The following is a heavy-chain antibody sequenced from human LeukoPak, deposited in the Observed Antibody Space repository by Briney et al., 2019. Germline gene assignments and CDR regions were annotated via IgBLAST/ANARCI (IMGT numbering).Heavy chain of an antibody. CDR3: ARSRHCSSTSCRFYYYYGMDV. Sequence: PSETLSLTCTVSGGSISSYYWSWIRQPPGKGLEWIGYIYYSGSTNYNPSLKSRVTISVDTSKNQFSLKLSSVTAADTAVYYCARSRHCSSTSCRFYYYYGMDVWGQGTTVTVSS. CDR1: GGSISSYY. J-gene: IGHJ6*02. D-gene: IGHD2-2*01. CDR2: IYYSGST. V-gene: IGHV4-59*08.